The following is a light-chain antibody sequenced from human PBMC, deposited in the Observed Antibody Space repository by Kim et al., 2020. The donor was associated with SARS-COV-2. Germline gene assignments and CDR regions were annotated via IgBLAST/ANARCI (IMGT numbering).Light chain of an antibody. J-gene: IGLJ2*01. CDR2: VKS. Sequence: QAVVTQEPSLTVSPGGTVTLTCGSSTGHVTNGHYPYWFQQKPGQVPRIMIYVKSNKDSWTPARFSGSLLGGKAYLTLSNAQPEDEADYYCSVLHNGSRPFGGGTQLTVL. CDR3: SVLHNGSRP. CDR1: TGHVTNGHY. V-gene: IGLV7-46*01.